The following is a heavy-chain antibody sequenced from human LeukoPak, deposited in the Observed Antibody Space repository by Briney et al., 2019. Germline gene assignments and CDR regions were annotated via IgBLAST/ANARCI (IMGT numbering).Heavy chain of an antibody. J-gene: IGHJ2*01. CDR3: ARGEKVVVSYWYFDL. V-gene: IGHV4-34*01. CDR2: INHSGST. CDR1: GGSFSGYY. D-gene: IGHD2-15*01. Sequence: PSETLSLTCAVYGGSFSGYYWSWIRQPPGKGLEWIGEINHSGSTNYNPSLKSRVTISVDTSKNQFSLKLSSVTAADTAVYYCARGEKVVVSYWYFDLWGRGTLVTVSS.